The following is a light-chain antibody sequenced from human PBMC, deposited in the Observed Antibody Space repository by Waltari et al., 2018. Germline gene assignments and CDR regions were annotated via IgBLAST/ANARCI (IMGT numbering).Light chain of an antibody. V-gene: IGLV3-1*01. CDR3: QAWDSSTQVV. Sequence: SYELTQPPSVSVSPGQTARITCPGDQLGDKYACWYQQKPGQSPVLVIYQDNKRPSGIPERFSGSNSGNTATLTISGTQAMDEADYYCQAWDSSTQVVFGTGTKVTVL. CDR1: QLGDKY. J-gene: IGLJ1*01. CDR2: QDN.